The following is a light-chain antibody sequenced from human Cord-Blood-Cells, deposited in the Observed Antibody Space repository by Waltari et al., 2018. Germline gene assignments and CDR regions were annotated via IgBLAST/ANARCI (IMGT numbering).Light chain of an antibody. V-gene: IGLV2-11*01. CDR1: SSDVGGYNY. Sequence: QSALTQPRAVSGSPGQSVTLSCTGTSSDVGGYNYVSWYQQHPGKAPKLMIYDVRKRPSGVPDRFSGSKSGNTASLTISGLQAEDEADYYCCSYAGSYTGVFGGGTKLTVL. CDR2: DVR. CDR3: CSYAGSYTGV. J-gene: IGLJ3*02.